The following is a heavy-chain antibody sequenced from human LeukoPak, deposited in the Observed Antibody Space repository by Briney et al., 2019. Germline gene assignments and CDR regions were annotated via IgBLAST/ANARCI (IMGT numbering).Heavy chain of an antibody. V-gene: IGHV1-69*05. J-gene: IGHJ4*02. Sequence: SVKVSCKASGGTFSSYAISWVRQAPGQGLEWMGGIIPIFGTANYAQKFQGRVTITTDESTSTAYMELSSLRSEDTAVYYCAGDSSGLVRGNFDYWGQGTLVTVSS. CDR1: GGTFSSYA. D-gene: IGHD3-22*01. CDR3: AGDSSGLVRGNFDY. CDR2: IIPIFGTA.